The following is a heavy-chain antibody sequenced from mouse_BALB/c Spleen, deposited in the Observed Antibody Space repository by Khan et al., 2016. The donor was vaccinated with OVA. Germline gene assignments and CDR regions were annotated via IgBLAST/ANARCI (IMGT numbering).Heavy chain of an antibody. Sequence: EVQLQESGPGLVKPSQSLSLTCTVTGYSITSDYAWNWIRQFPGNKLEWMGYISYSGRTSSNPSLKSRISITRDTSKNQFFLQLNSVTTEDPATYYCARSVTITTVVATDFDYWGQGTTLTVSS. V-gene: IGHV3-2*02. CDR3: ARSVTITTVVATDFDY. CDR2: ISYSGRT. CDR1: GYSITSDYA. J-gene: IGHJ2*01. D-gene: IGHD1-1*01.